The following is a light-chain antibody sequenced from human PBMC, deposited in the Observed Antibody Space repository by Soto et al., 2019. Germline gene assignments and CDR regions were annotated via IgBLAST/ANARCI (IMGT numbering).Light chain of an antibody. CDR3: QQYGSPPPIT. CDR1: QSVSSD. V-gene: IGKV3-20*01. CDR2: GAS. Sequence: EIVMTQSPATLSVSPGERSTLSCRASQSVSSDLAWYQHKPGQAPRLLIYGASSRATGIPDRFSGIGSGTDFTLTISRMAPEDFAVYYCQQYGSPPPITFGQGTRL. J-gene: IGKJ5*01.